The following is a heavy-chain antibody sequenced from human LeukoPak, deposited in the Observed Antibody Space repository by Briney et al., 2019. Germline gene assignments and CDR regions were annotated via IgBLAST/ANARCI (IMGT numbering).Heavy chain of an antibody. CDR1: GGSISSYY. CDR2: IYYSGST. CDR3: ARYTGGLYSSGWYDAFDI. D-gene: IGHD6-19*01. Sequence: PSETLSLTCTVSGGSISSYYWSWIRQPPGKELEWIGYIYYSGSTNYNPSLKSRVTISVDTSKNQFSLKLSSVTAADTAVYYCARYTGGLYSSGWYDAFDIWGQGTMVTVSS. J-gene: IGHJ3*02. V-gene: IGHV4-59*01.